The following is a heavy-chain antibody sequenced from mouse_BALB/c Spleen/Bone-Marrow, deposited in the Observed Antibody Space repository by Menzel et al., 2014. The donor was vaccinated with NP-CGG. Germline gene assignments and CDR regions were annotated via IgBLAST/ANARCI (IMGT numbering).Heavy chain of an antibody. J-gene: IGHJ3*01. CDR3: ARGDYDGGFAC. V-gene: IGHV1-26*01. CDR1: GYSFTGYT. Sequence: EVKVVESGPELVKPGASMKISCKASGYSFTGYTMNWVKRSHGKNLEWIGLINPYSGGSSYNQKFKGKATLTVDKSSSTAYMELLSLTSEDSAVYYCARGDYDGGFACWGQGTLVTVSA. CDR2: INPYSGGS. D-gene: IGHD2-4*01.